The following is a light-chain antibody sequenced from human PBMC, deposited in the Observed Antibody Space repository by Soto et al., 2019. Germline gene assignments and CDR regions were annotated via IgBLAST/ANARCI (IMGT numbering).Light chain of an antibody. CDR2: KAS. V-gene: IGKV1-5*03. Sequence: DIQMTQSPSILSASVGDRVTITCRASQSISSWLAWYQQKPGKAPKLLIYKASSLESGVPSRFSGSGSGTEFTLTISSLQPDDFATYYCQQYDSYPWTFGQGTKVEMK. CDR1: QSISSW. CDR3: QQYDSYPWT. J-gene: IGKJ1*01.